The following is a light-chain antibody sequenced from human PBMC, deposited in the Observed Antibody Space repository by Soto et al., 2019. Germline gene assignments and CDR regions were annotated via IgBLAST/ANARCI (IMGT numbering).Light chain of an antibody. V-gene: IGKV3-20*01. CDR1: KSVSSSY. CDR2: GAS. CDR3: QQYGSSPWT. Sequence: EIVLTQSPGTLSLSPGECTTLSCRTRKSVSSSYLAWYQQKPGQAPRLLIYGASSRATGIPDRFSGSGSGTDFTLTISRLEPEDFAVYYCQQYGSSPWTFGQGTKVEIK. J-gene: IGKJ1*01.